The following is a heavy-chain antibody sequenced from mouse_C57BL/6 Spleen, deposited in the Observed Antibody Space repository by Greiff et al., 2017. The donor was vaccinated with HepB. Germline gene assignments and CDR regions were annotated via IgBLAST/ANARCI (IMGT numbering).Heavy chain of an antibody. CDR3: ARRDDYYFDY. J-gene: IGHJ2*01. CDR2: IDPSDSET. CDR1: GYTFTSYW. D-gene: IGHD2-13*01. Sequence: QVHVKQPGAELVRPGSSVKLSCKASGYTFTSYWMHWVKQRPIQGLEWIGNIDPSDSETHYNQKFKDKATLTVDKSSSTAYMQLSSLTSEDSAVYYCARRDDYYFDYWGQGTTLTVSS. V-gene: IGHV1-52*01.